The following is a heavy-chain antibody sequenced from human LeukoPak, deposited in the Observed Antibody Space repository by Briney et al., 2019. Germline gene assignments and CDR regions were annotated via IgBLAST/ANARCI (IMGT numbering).Heavy chain of an antibody. J-gene: IGHJ4*02. CDR3: ASGQLVGAVDY. D-gene: IGHD1-26*01. Sequence: GASVKVSCKASGYTLSDYAMSWVRQAPGQGLEWMGWINPNSGGTNYAQKFQGRVTMTRDTSISTAYMELSRLRSDDTAVYYCASGQLVGAVDYWGQGTLVTVSS. CDR1: GYTLSDYA. V-gene: IGHV1-2*02. CDR2: INPNSGGT.